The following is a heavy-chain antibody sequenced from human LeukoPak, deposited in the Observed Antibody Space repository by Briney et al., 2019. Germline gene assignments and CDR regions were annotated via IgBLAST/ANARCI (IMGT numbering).Heavy chain of an antibody. CDR1: GGSISSSSYY. Sequence: SETLSLTCTVSGGSISSSSYYWGWIRQPPGKGLEWIGSIYYSGSTYYYPSLKSRVTISVDTSKNQFSLKLSSVTAADTAVYYCARHYYDSSGYNWFDPWGQGTLVTVSS. V-gene: IGHV4-39*01. D-gene: IGHD3-22*01. CDR2: IYYSGST. CDR3: ARHYYDSSGYNWFDP. J-gene: IGHJ5*02.